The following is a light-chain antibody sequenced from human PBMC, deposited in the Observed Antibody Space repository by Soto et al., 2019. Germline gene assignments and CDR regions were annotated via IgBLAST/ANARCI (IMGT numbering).Light chain of an antibody. V-gene: IGKV1-13*02. Sequence: AVQLTQSPSSLFASIGDRVTITCRASQVISNTLAWYQQKPGKVPKLLIYDASSLQSGVPSRFSGSGSGTDFALSITSLQPEDSATYYCQQFNSYPRTFGQGTKLEIK. CDR1: QVISNT. CDR2: DAS. J-gene: IGKJ2*01. CDR3: QQFNSYPRT.